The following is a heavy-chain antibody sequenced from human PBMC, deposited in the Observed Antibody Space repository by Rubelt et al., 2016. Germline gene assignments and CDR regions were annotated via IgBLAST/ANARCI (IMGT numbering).Heavy chain of an antibody. CDR2: VSADGGGT. CDR3: AKGRGILSPDY. Sequence: VQLVESGGGVVQPGGSLRLSCATSGFSFGSYAMTWVRQAPGKGLEWVSAVSADGGGTYYADSVKGRLTISRDNSKNTLSLQMNSLRAEDTAVYYCAKGRGILSPDYWGQGTLVTVSS. D-gene: IGHD3-10*01. V-gene: IGHV3-23*04. CDR1: GFSFGSYA. J-gene: IGHJ4*02.